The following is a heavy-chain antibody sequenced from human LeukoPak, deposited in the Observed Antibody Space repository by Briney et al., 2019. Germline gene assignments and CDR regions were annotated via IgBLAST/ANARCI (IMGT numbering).Heavy chain of an antibody. V-gene: IGHV4-38-2*02. CDR2: IYHSGST. D-gene: IGHD6-13*01. J-gene: IGHJ5*02. Sequence: SETLSLTCTVSGHSISSGYYWGWIRQPPGKGLEWIGSIYHSGSTYYNPSLKSRVTISVDTSKNQFSLKLSSVTAADTAVYYCARDRWSSWYGDWFDPWGQGTLVTVSS. CDR1: GHSISSGYY. CDR3: ARDRWSSWYGDWFDP.